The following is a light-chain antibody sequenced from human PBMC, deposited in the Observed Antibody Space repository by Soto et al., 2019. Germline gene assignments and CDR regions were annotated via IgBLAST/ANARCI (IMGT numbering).Light chain of an antibody. CDR3: QQYGSSPNT. Sequence: EIVLTQSPGTLSLSPGERATLSCRASQSVSSSYLAWYQRKLGQAPRLLIYGASNRATGISDRFSGSGSGTDFTLTISRLEPEDFAVYYCQQYGSSPNTFGQGTKLEIK. V-gene: IGKV3-20*01. CDR2: GAS. CDR1: QSVSSSY. J-gene: IGKJ2*01.